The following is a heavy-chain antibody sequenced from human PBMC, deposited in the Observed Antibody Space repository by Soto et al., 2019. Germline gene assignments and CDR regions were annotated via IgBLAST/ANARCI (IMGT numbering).Heavy chain of an antibody. V-gene: IGHV1-69*13. CDR3: ARHRFRTVRGVIIMEDYYYGRDV. J-gene: IGHJ6*04. Sequence: SVKVSCKASGGTFSSYAISWVRQAPGQGLEWMGGIIPIFGTANYAQKFQGRVTITADESTSTAYMELSSLRSEDTAVYYCARHRFRTVRGVIIMEDYYYGRDVGGKGTTVTVPS. D-gene: IGHD3-10*01. CDR1: GGTFSSYA. CDR2: IIPIFGTA.